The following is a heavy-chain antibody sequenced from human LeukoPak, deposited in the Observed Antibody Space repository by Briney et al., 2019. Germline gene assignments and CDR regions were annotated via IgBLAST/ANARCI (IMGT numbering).Heavy chain of an antibody. D-gene: IGHD5/OR15-5a*01. CDR3: ARDLLLYDTEYFQH. CDR1: GFTFSSYA. J-gene: IGHJ1*01. Sequence: GGSLRLSCAASGFTFSSYAMHWVRQAPGKGLEWVAVISYDGSNKYYADSVKGRFTISRDNSKNTLYLQMNSLRAEDTAVYYCARDLLLYDTEYFQHWGQGTLVTVS. V-gene: IGHV3-30*04. CDR2: ISYDGSNK.